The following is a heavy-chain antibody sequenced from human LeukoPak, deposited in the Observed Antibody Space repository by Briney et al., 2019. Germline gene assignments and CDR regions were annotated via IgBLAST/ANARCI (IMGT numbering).Heavy chain of an antibody. D-gene: IGHD2-2*01. CDR3: ARQKCTSTSCLTKNAFDI. Sequence: PETLSLTCTVSGSISGYYWSWLRQPPGKGLEWIGYIYTSGSTNYNPSLESRITISVDTSKNQFSLDLSSVTAADTAVYYCARQKCTSTSCLTKNAFDIWGQGTMVTVSS. CDR1: GSISGYY. J-gene: IGHJ3*02. V-gene: IGHV4-4*09. CDR2: IYTSGST.